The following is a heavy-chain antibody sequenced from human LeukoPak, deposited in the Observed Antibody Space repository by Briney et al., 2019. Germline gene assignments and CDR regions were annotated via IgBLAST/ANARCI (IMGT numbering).Heavy chain of an antibody. CDR1: GGTFSSYA. CDR2: IIPIFGTA. J-gene: IGHJ5*02. Sequence: ASVKVSCKASGGTFSSYAISWVRQAPGQGLEWMGGIIPIFGTANYAQKFQGRVTITADESTSTAYMELSSLRSEDTAVYYCARAGGWAQLPTEYNWFDPWGQGTLVTVSS. D-gene: IGHD2-2*01. CDR3: ARAGGWAQLPTEYNWFDP. V-gene: IGHV1-69*13.